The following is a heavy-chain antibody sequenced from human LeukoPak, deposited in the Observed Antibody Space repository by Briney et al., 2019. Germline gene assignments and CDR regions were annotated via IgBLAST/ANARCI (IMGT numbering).Heavy chain of an antibody. CDR1: GFTFSSYW. Sequence: GGSLRLSCAASGFTFSSYWMSWVRQAPGKGLEWVANIKQDGSEKYYVDSVKGRFTISRDNAKNSLYLQMNSLRAEDTAVYYCARGVRFRGGHRYASPDFDYWGQGTLVTVSS. J-gene: IGHJ4*02. D-gene: IGHD3-16*02. CDR2: IKQDGSEK. V-gene: IGHV3-7*03. CDR3: ARGVRFRGGHRYASPDFDY.